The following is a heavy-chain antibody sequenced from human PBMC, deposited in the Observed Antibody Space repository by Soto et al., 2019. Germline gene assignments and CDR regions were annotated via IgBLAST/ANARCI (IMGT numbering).Heavy chain of an antibody. CDR2: INHSGST. CDR3: ARGSGHHYDILTGYYTSWFDP. Sequence: QVQLQQWGAGLLKPSETLSLTCAVYGGSFSGYYWSWIRQPPGQGLEWIGEINHSGSTNHNPSLKSRVTISVDTSKNQFSRKLSSVTAAATAVYYCARGSGHHYDILTGYYTSWFDPWGQGTLVTVSS. J-gene: IGHJ5*02. CDR1: GGSFSGYY. D-gene: IGHD3-9*01. V-gene: IGHV4-34*01.